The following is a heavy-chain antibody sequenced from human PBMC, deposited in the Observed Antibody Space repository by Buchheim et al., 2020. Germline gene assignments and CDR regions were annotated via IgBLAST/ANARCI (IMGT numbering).Heavy chain of an antibody. CDR1: GFTFSSNW. CDR3: TGGSGWYRGFQY. V-gene: IGHV3-74*01. Sequence: EVQLVESGGGFVQPGGSLRLSCAASGFTFSSNWMHWVRQAPGKGLVWVSRINSDGSATTYADSVKGRFTISRDNANNSLFLQMNSLIAEETAVYYWTGGSGWYRGFQYWGEGTL. D-gene: IGHD6-19*01. J-gene: IGHJ1*01. CDR2: INSDGSAT.